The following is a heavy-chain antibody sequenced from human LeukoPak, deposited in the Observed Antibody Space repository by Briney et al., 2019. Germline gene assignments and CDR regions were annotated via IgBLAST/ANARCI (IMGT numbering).Heavy chain of an antibody. V-gene: IGHV3-15*01. J-gene: IGHJ4*02. CDR1: GFTFSDAW. CDR3: ATGHMQF. D-gene: IGHD3-10*01. CDR2: ITNKADGVTT. Sequence: GGSLRLSCAASGFTFSDAWMDWVRQAPGKGLEWVGHITNKADGVTTNYAAPVEGRFTISRDDSKNTLYLQMNSLETEDTAVYYCATGHMQFGGQGTLVTVSS.